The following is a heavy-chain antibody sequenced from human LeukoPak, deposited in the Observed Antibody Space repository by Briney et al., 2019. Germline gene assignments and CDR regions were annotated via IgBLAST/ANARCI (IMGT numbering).Heavy chain of an antibody. CDR2: IKQDGSEK. CDR3: ASDAPLWFGDYGMDV. V-gene: IGHV3-7*03. D-gene: IGHD3-10*01. CDR1: GFIFNNYW. Sequence: GSLRLSCAASGFIFNNYWISWVRQAPGEGLEWVANIKQDGSEKYYVDSVKGRFTISRDNAKNSLYLQMNSLRAEDTAVYYCASDAPLWFGDYGMDVWGQGTTVTVSS. J-gene: IGHJ6*02.